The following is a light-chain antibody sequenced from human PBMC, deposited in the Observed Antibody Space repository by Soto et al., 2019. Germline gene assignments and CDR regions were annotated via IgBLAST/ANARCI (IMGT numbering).Light chain of an antibody. CDR3: ISYGGFNNVL. V-gene: IGLV2-14*01. CDR2: EVI. J-gene: IGLJ2*01. Sequence: QSALTQPASVSGSPGQSITISCTGTSSDVGGYNYVSWYQQHPGKAPKVIIYEVINRPSGVSNRFSGSKSGSTASLTISGLQAEDEADYYCISYGGFNNVLFGGGTQLTVL. CDR1: SSDVGGYNY.